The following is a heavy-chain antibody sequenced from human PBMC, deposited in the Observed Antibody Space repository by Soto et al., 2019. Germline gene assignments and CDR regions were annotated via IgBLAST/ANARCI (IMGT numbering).Heavy chain of an antibody. CDR1: GFTFSDYT. CDR2: ISKDGTKK. Sequence: GGSLRLSCEASGFTFSDYTLYWVRQAPGKGLEWLAGISKDGTKKDYADSVKGRFTISRDNFRNTFYLQMDSLRSEDTALYYCARKGTKDSFYYYGLDVWGPGTTVTVSS. CDR3: ARKGTKDSFYYYGLDV. J-gene: IGHJ6*02. V-gene: IGHV3-30-3*01. D-gene: IGHD5-18*01.